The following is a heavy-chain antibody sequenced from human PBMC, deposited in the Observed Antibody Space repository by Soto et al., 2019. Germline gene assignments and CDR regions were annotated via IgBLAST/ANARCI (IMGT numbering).Heavy chain of an antibody. CDR3: ARALRFLEWSDYYYYMDV. D-gene: IGHD3-3*01. J-gene: IGHJ6*03. CDR1: GGSTSSSSNH. V-gene: IGHV4-61*05. CDR2: IYYSGRT. Sequence: PSETLSLTCTVSGGSTSSSSNHWGWIRQPPGKGLEWIGYIYYSGRTNYSPSLKSRGTISVDKSKNQFSLKLSSVTAADTAVYCCARALRFLEWSDYYYYMDVWGKGTTVTVSS.